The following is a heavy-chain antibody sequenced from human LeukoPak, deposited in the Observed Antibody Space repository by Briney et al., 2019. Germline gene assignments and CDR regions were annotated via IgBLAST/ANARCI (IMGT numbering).Heavy chain of an antibody. V-gene: IGHV4-59*01. CDR1: GGSISSYY. Sequence: SETLSLTCTVSGGSISSYYWSWIRQPPGNGLEGIGYTYYSGSTNYNPTLKSRCPISVDTSKNQFSLKLSSVTAADTAVYYCASVFSGSFDYWGQGTLVTVSS. CDR3: ASVFSGSFDY. D-gene: IGHD3-22*01. J-gene: IGHJ4*02. CDR2: TYYSGST.